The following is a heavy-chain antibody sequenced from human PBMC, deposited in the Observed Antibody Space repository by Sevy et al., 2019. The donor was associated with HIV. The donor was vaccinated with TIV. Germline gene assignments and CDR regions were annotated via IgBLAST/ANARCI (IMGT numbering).Heavy chain of an antibody. V-gene: IGHV3-23*01. CDR1: GFTFSSYA. Sequence: GGSLRLSCAASGFTFSSYAMNWVRQAPGKGLEWVSAISGSGGSTYYADSVKGRFTISRDNSKNTLYLQMNSLRAEDTAVYYCAKGQIGSSGYYPDAFDIWGQGTMVTVSS. J-gene: IGHJ3*02. D-gene: IGHD3-22*01. CDR3: AKGQIGSSGYYPDAFDI. CDR2: ISGSGGST.